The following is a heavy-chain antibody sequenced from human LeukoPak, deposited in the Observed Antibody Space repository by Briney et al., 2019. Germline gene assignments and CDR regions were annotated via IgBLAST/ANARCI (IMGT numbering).Heavy chain of an antibody. J-gene: IGHJ4*02. V-gene: IGHV3-30-3*01. Sequence: GGSLRLSCAASGFTFSSYAMHWVRQAPGKGLEWVAVISYDGSNKYYADSVKGRFTISRDNSKNTLYLQMNSLRAEDTAVYYCARDRGKGAVAGLDYWGQGTLVTVSS. CDR3: ARDRGKGAVAGLDY. CDR1: GFTFSSYA. CDR2: ISYDGSNK. D-gene: IGHD6-19*01.